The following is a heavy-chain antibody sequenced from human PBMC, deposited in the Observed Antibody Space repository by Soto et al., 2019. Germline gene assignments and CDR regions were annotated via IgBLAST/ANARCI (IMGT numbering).Heavy chain of an antibody. V-gene: IGHV4-30-4*01. Sequence: PSETLSLTCTVSGDSLSSADYCWSWIRQAPGKGLEWIGYICYSGSTYHNPSLKSRVTISVDKSKNQFSLKLSSVTAADTAVYYCASDGYSGYDYDAFDIWGQGTMVTVSS. D-gene: IGHD5-12*01. CDR1: GDSLSSADYC. CDR2: ICYSGST. CDR3: ASDGYSGYDYDAFDI. J-gene: IGHJ3*02.